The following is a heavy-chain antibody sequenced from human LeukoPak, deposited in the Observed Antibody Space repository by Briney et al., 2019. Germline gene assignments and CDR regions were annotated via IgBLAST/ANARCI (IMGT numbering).Heavy chain of an antibody. CDR2: IKQDGSQK. D-gene: IGHD6-6*01. CDR1: GFTFSNYW. V-gene: IGHV3-7*01. Sequence: HPGGSLRLSCAASGFTFSNYWMSWVRQAPRKGLEWVANIKQDGSQKYYVDSVKGRFTISRDNAKNSQYLQMNSLRAEDTAMYYCARIGYSGSSFDYWGQGTLVAVSS. CDR3: ARIGYSGSSFDY. J-gene: IGHJ4*02.